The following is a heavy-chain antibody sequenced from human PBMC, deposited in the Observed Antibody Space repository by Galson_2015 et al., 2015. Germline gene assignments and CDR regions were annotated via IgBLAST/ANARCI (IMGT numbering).Heavy chain of an antibody. Sequence: PALVKPTQTLTLTCTFSGFSLSTSGVGVGWIRQPPGRALEWLILTYWGDDKRYSPSLKNRLTITKDTSKNQVVLTMTNMDPVDTATYYCARHITTVTTGSSWFDPWGQGTLVTVSS. CDR1: GFSLSTSGVG. J-gene: IGHJ5*02. D-gene: IGHD4-17*01. CDR2: TYWGDDK. V-gene: IGHV2-5*02. CDR3: ARHITTVTTGSSWFDP.